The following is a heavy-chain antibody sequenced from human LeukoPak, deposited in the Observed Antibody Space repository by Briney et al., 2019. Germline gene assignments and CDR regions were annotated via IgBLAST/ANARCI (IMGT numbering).Heavy chain of an antibody. V-gene: IGHV4-34*01. CDR1: GGSFSGYY. D-gene: IGHD5-18*01. Sequence: PSETLSLTCAVYGGSFSGYYWSWIRQPPGKGLEWIGEINHSGSTNYNPSFKSRVTISVDTSKNQFSLKLSSVTAADTAVYYCARGPYKSGYSYGPALRFFDYWGQGTLVTVSS. CDR2: INHSGST. J-gene: IGHJ4*02. CDR3: ARGPYKSGYSYGPALRFFDY.